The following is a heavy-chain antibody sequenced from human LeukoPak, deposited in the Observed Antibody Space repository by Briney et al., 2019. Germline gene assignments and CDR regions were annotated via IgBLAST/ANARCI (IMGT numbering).Heavy chain of an antibody. CDR2: ISYDGSNK. CDR1: GFTFSSYG. Sequence: PGGSLRLSCAASGFTFSSYGMHWVRQAPGKGLEWVAVISYDGSNKYYADSVKGRFTISRDNSKNTLYLQMNSLRAEDTAVYYCARDFSRGVATPHFDYWGQGTLVTVSS. D-gene: IGHD3-10*01. V-gene: IGHV3-30*03. CDR3: ARDFSRGVATPHFDY. J-gene: IGHJ4*02.